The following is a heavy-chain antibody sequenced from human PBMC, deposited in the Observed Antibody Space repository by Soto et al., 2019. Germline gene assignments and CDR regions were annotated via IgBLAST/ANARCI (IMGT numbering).Heavy chain of an antibody. CDR3: ARHVVVPAARGYYYGMDV. V-gene: IGHV4-59*08. CDR2: IYYSGST. D-gene: IGHD2-2*01. CDR1: GGSISSYY. J-gene: IGHJ6*02. Sequence: SETLSLTCTVSGGSISSYYWSWIRQPPGKGLEWIGYIYYSGSTNYNPSLKSRVTISVDTSKNQFSLKLSSVTAADTAVYYCARHVVVPAARGYYYGMDVWGQGTTVTVSS.